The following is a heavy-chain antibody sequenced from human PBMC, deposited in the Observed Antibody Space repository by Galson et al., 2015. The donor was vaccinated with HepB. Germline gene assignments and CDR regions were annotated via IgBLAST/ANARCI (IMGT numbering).Heavy chain of an antibody. J-gene: IGHJ4*02. D-gene: IGHD6-19*01. CDR1: GFSVSNYY. Sequence: SLRLSCAASGFSVSNYYMSWVRPAPGKGLEWVSAIYRGGSTYYAESVKGRFTISRDNSKNTVYVQMNSLRGEDTAVYYCGRGPGGQWFDNWGQGTLVTVSS. CDR2: IYRGGST. CDR3: GRGPGGQWFDN. V-gene: IGHV3-53*01.